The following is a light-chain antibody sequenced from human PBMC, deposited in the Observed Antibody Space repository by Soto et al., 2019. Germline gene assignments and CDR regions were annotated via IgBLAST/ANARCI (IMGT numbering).Light chain of an antibody. CDR2: GAS. V-gene: IGKV3-20*01. J-gene: IGKJ1*01. CDR1: ESVTSDY. CDR3: HQYGSSPWT. Sequence: EVVLTQSPGTLSLSPGERATLSCRASESVTSDYLAWYQQKPGQAPRLLFYGASRMAAGIPDRFSGSGSGTDFTLIISRLEPEDFVVYYCHQYGSSPWTFGQGTKVEIK.